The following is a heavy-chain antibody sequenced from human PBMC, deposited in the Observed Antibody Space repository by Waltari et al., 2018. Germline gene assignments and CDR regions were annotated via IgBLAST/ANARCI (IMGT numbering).Heavy chain of an antibody. V-gene: IGHV3-23*01. CDR2: ISGSGGSK. Sequence: EVQLLESGGGLVQPGGSLRLSCADSGFTFRRSAMRWVRQAPGKGLEWGSAISGSGGSKYYADSGKGRFTISRDNSKNTLYLQMNSLRAEDTAVYYCAKSGGGGYYDSSGYFGYWGQGTLVTVSS. D-gene: IGHD3-22*01. CDR3: AKSGGGGYYDSSGYFGY. CDR1: GFTFRRSA. J-gene: IGHJ4*02.